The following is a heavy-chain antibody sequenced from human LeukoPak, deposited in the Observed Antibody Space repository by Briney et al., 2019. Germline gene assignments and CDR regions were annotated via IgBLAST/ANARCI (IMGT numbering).Heavy chain of an antibody. J-gene: IGHJ4*02. D-gene: IGHD3-22*01. CDR1: GFTFSSYA. CDR2: ISGSGGST. V-gene: IGHV3-23*01. Sequence: QPGGSLRLSCAASGFTFSSYAMHWVRQAPGKGLEWVSAISGSGGSTYYADSVKGRFTISRDNSKNTLYLQMNSLRAEDTAVYYCAKDRRSVYYDSSGYLYFDYWGQGTLVTVSS. CDR3: AKDRRSVYYDSSGYLYFDY.